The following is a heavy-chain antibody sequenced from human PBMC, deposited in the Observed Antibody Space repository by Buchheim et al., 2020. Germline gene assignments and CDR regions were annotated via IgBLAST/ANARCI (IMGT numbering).Heavy chain of an antibody. V-gene: IGHV4-31*03. J-gene: IGHJ6*03. Sequence: QVQLQESGPGLVKPSQTLSLTCTVSGGSISSGGYYWSWIRQRPGKGLEWIGYIYYSGSTYYNPSLKSRITISVETSKNQFSLKLTSLTAADTAVFYCARGGPTYYYFYMDVWGKGTT. CDR2: IYYSGST. CDR3: ARGGPTYYYFYMDV. CDR1: GGSISSGGYY. D-gene: IGHD3-10*01.